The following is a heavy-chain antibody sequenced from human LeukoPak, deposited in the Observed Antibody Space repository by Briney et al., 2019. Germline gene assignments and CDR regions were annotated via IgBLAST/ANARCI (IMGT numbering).Heavy chain of an antibody. J-gene: IGHJ4*02. CDR2: IYYSGST. CDR3: ALSTYCGGDCYSYYFDY. D-gene: IGHD2-21*02. CDR1: GGSISSYY. V-gene: IGHV4-59*01. Sequence: SETLSLTCTVSGGSISSYYCSWIRQPPGRGLEWVGYIYYSGSTNYNPSLKSRVTISVDTSKNQFSLKLSSVTAADTAVYYCALSTYCGGDCYSYYFDYWGQGTLVTVSS.